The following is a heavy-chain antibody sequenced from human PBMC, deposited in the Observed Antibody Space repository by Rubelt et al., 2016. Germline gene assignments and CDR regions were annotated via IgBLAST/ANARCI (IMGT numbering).Heavy chain of an antibody. CDR1: GFTVSNNY. D-gene: IGHD4-11*01. J-gene: IGHJ6*02. V-gene: IGHV3-66*01. CDR2: IYSGGST. CDR3: ARDLGDYSNYYRMDYYYGMDV. Sequence: GGSLRLSCAASGFTVSNNYMSWVRQAPGKGLEWVSVIYSGGSTYYADSVKGRFTISRDNSKNTLYLQMNNLRAEDTAVYYCARDLGDYSNYYRMDYYYGMDVWGQGTTVTVSS.